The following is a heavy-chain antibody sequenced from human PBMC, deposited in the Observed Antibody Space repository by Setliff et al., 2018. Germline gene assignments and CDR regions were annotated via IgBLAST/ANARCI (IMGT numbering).Heavy chain of an antibody. J-gene: IGHJ4*02. CDR1: GFTFSTYT. CDR3: AHRPGYCFTTTCWNFDY. CDR2: IDTSSSYI. Sequence: PGGSLRLSCAASGFTFSTYTMNWVRQAPGKGLEWVSSIDTSSSYIYYADSVKGRFTITKDTSINQVVLTMTNVDPVDTATYYCAHRPGYCFTTTCWNFDYWGQGALVTVS. V-gene: IGHV3-21*03. D-gene: IGHD2-2*01.